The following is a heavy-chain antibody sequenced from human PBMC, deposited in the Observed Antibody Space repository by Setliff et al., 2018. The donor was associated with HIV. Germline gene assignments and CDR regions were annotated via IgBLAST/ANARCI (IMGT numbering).Heavy chain of an antibody. D-gene: IGHD3-16*01. Sequence: ASVKVSCKTSGYTFTAYYIYWVRQAPGHGLELMGRIHPNTGSTNYLQKFQGRVSITRDASMSTVYMTLTGLTSDDTAVYYCAKQGYADSLYAFDVWGQGTMVTVSS. J-gene: IGHJ3*01. CDR2: IHPNTGST. CDR1: GYTFTAYY. CDR3: AKQGYADSLYAFDV. V-gene: IGHV1-2*06.